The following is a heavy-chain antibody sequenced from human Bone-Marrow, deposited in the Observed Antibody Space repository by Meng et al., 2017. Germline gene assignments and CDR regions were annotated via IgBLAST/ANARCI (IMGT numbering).Heavy chain of an antibody. D-gene: IGHD6-13*01. CDR2: INPKSGDT. Sequence: QGQWGRSGAEVKKPGASLKVSCKASGYTFPDYWLHWVRRAPGQGLEWMGRINPKSGDTHYAQRFQGRVTMTGDTSISTAYMELSGLRSDDTAMYYCARDEDISAAGKLFGDYWGQGTLVTVSS. CDR3: ARDEDISAAGKLFGDY. V-gene: IGHV1-2*06. CDR1: GYTFPDYW. J-gene: IGHJ4*02.